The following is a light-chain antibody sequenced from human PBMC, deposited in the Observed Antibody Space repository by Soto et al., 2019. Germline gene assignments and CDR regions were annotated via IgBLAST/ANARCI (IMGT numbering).Light chain of an antibody. CDR1: SSNIGSYT. CDR2: YND. CDR3: SSWDDRLLVV. V-gene: IGLV1-44*01. Sequence: QSVLTQPPSASGTPGQTVIVSCSGSSSNIGSYTVNWYQQLPGTAPRLLIYYNDQRPSGVPDRFSGSKSGTSASLAISGLRSEDEADYYCSSWDDRLLVVFGGGTKVTVL. J-gene: IGLJ2*01.